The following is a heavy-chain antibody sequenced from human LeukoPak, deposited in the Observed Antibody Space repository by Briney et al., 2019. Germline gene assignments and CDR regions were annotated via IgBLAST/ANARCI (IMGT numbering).Heavy chain of an antibody. Sequence: KPSETLSLTCAVYGGSFSNYYWSWIRQPPGKGLEWIGEINDSGRINYNPSLMSRVTVSVDTSKNQFSLRLTSVTATDTAVYYCARRWNYGRNYYIYVWGNGATVSVSS. D-gene: IGHD1-7*01. CDR3: ARRWNYGRNYYIYV. CDR2: INDSGRI. J-gene: IGHJ6*03. V-gene: IGHV4-34*01. CDR1: GGSFSNYY.